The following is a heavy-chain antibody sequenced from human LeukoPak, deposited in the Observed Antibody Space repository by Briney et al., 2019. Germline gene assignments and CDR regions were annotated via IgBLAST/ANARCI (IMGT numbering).Heavy chain of an antibody. CDR2: INPKSGGT. Sequence: ASVKVSCKASGYTFTSYGISWVRQAPGQGLEWMGWINPKSGGTNYAQKFQGRVTMTRDMSTTTVYMELSSLRSEDTAVYYCARGPHRRTYDRDNWFDPWGQGTLVTVSS. CDR3: ARGPHRRTYDRDNWFDP. V-gene: IGHV1-8*02. D-gene: IGHD3-3*01. CDR1: GYTFTSYG. J-gene: IGHJ5*02.